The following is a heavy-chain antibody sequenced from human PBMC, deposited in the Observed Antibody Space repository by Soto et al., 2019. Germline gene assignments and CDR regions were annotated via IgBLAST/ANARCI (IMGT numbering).Heavy chain of an antibody. V-gene: IGHV4-4*02. D-gene: IGHD6-13*01. CDR2: IYHSGST. CDR1: GGSISSSNW. J-gene: IGHJ6*02. CDR3: ARDLRSSSWYYYYGMDV. Sequence: QVQLQESGPGLVKPSGTLSLTCAVSGGSISSSNWWSWVRQPPGKGLEWIGEIYHSGSTNYNPSRKSLVTITVDKSKNQFSLKLSSVTAADTAEYYCARDLRSSSWYYYYGMDVWGQGTTVTVSS.